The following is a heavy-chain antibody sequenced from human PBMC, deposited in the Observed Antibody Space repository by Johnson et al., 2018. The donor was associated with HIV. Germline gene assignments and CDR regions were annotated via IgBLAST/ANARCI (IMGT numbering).Heavy chain of an antibody. Sequence: QLVESGGGLIQPGGSLRLSCAASGFTVSSNYMRWVRQAPGKGLEWVSVIYSGGSTYYADSVKCRFTISRDNSKNTLYLKMNSLRDEDTAVYYCARFRSSNWFDAFDIWGQGTMVTVSA. D-gene: IGHD6-13*01. CDR1: GFTVSSNY. V-gene: IGHV3-53*01. J-gene: IGHJ3*02. CDR3: ARFRSSNWFDAFDI. CDR2: IYSGGST.